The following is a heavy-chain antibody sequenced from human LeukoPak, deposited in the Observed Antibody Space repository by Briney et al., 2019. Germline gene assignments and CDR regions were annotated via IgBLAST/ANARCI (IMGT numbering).Heavy chain of an antibody. D-gene: IGHD3-22*01. J-gene: IGHJ4*02. CDR3: ARGSYYDSSGFDY. CDR2: ISYDGSNK. Sequence: GRSLRLSCAASGFTFSSYAMHWVRQAPGKGLEWVAVISYDGSNKYYADSVKGRFTISRDNSKNTLYLQMNSLRAEDTAVYYCARGSYYDSSGFDYWGQGTLVTVSS. CDR1: GFTFSSYA. V-gene: IGHV3-30*04.